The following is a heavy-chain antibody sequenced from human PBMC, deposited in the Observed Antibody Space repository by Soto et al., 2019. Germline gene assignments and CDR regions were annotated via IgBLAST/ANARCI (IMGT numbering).Heavy chain of an antibody. CDR3: AREGAIVPAATSYNWFDP. J-gene: IGHJ5*02. V-gene: IGHV1-69*13. CDR1: GGTFSSYA. CDR2: IIPIFGTA. Sequence: SVKVSCKASGGTFSSYAISWVRQAPGQGLERKGGIIPIFGTANYAQKFQGRVTITADESTSTAYMELSSLRSEDTAVYYCAREGAIVPAATSYNWFDPWGQGTLVTVSS. D-gene: IGHD2-2*01.